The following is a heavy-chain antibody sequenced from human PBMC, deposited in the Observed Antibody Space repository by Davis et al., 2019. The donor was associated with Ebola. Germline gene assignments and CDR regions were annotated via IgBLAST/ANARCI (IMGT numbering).Heavy chain of an antibody. V-gene: IGHV3-7*01. Sequence: GESLKISCAASGFTFSSYWMSWVRQAPGKGLEWVANIKQDGSEKYYVDSVKGRFTISRDNAKNSLYLQMNSLRAEDTAVYYCAREESDFWSGYSDYWGQGTLVTVSS. CDR2: IKQDGSEK. CDR3: AREESDFWSGYSDY. J-gene: IGHJ4*02. CDR1: GFTFSSYW. D-gene: IGHD3-3*01.